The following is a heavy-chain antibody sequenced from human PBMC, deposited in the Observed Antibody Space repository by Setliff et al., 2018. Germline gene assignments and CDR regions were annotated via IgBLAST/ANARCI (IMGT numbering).Heavy chain of an antibody. CDR2: ISNRGST. CDR1: GDYISSQY. J-gene: IGHJ6*02. CDR3: ARGIGLGSAWYVYYYGMDV. V-gene: IGHV4-59*11. D-gene: IGHD6-19*01. Sequence: SETLSLTCTVSGDYISSQYWSWIRQPPGKGLEWIGYISNRGSTDYNPSLKSRVTISVDTSKNKFSLKLSSVTAADTAVYYCARGIGLGSAWYVYYYGMDVWGQGTTVTVS.